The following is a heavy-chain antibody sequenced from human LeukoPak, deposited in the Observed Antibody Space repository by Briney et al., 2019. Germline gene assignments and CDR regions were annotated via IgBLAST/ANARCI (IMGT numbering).Heavy chain of an antibody. Sequence: GGSLRLSCAASGFTISSYGMHWVRQAPGKGLEWVAFIRYDGSNKYYADSVKDRFTISRDNSKNTLYLQMNSLRAEDTAVYYCAKVRELRTLSPFDYWGQGTLVTVSS. CDR2: IRYDGSNK. D-gene: IGHD1-26*01. V-gene: IGHV3-30*02. CDR1: GFTISSYG. CDR3: AKVRELRTLSPFDY. J-gene: IGHJ4*02.